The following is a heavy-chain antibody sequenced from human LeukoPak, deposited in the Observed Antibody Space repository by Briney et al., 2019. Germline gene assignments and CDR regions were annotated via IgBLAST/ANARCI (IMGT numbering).Heavy chain of an antibody. Sequence: PGGSLRLSCAASGFTVSSNYMSWVRQAPGKGLEWVSVIYSGGSTYYADSVRGRFTISRDNSKNTLYLRMNSLGAEDTAVYYCARVSYYDSSGYYFLSYVDYWGQGTLVTVSS. CDR1: GFTVSSNY. CDR3: ARVSYYDSSGYYFLSYVDY. V-gene: IGHV3-53*01. J-gene: IGHJ4*02. D-gene: IGHD3-22*01. CDR2: IYSGGST.